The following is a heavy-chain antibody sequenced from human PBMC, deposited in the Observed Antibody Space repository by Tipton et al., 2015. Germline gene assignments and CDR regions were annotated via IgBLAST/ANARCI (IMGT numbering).Heavy chain of an antibody. Sequence: TLSLTCEVSGDSISNNKWWTWVRQPPGKGPEWIGEINHSGTTNYSPSLKSRVTISVDESKTQFSLKMNSMTASDTAVYYCARARGRHGGLFDSWGQGTLVTVSS. CDR3: ARARGRHGGLFDS. J-gene: IGHJ4*02. CDR2: INHSGTT. D-gene: IGHD4-23*01. CDR1: GDSISNNKW. V-gene: IGHV4-4*02.